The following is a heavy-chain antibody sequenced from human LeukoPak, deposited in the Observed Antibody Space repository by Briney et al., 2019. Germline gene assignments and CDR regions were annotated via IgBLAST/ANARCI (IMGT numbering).Heavy chain of an antibody. D-gene: IGHD6-19*01. CDR2: IYYSGST. J-gene: IGHJ4*02. Sequence: SETLSLTCTVSGGSISSYYWSWIRQPPGKGLEWIGYIYYSGSTNYNPSLKSRVTISVDTSKNQFSLKLSSVTAADTAVYYCARASGRWLVLGWGQGTLVTVSS. CDR3: ARASGRWLVLG. V-gene: IGHV4-59*12. CDR1: GGSISSYY.